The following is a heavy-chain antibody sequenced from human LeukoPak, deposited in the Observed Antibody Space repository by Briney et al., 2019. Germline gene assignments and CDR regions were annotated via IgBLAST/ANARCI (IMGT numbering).Heavy chain of an antibody. J-gene: IGHJ3*02. Sequence: ASVKVSCKASGGTFSSYAISWVRQAPGQGLEWMGRIIPIFGTANYAQKFQGRVTITTDESTSTAYMELSSLRSEDTAVYYCARAWTEAANDVFDIWGQGTMVTVSS. CDR2: IIPIFGTA. CDR3: ARAWTEAANDVFDI. CDR1: GGTFSSYA. V-gene: IGHV1-69*05. D-gene: IGHD2-15*01.